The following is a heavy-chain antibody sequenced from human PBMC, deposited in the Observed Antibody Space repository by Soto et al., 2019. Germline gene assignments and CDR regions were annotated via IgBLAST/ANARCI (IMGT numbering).Heavy chain of an antibody. CDR1: GGSISSSSYY. Sequence: PSETLSLTCTVSGGSISSSSYYWGWLRQPPGKGLEWIGSIYYSGSTNYNPSLKSRVTISADTSKNQFSLKLNSMTAADTAVYYCARHNYGSGSTYFDYWGQGTLVTV. D-gene: IGHD3-10*01. CDR3: ARHNYGSGSTYFDY. J-gene: IGHJ4*02. V-gene: IGHV4-39*01. CDR2: IYYSGST.